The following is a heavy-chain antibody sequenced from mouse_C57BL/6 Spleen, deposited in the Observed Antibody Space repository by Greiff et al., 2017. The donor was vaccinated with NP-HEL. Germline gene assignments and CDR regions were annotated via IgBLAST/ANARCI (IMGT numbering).Heavy chain of an antibody. J-gene: IGHJ3*01. D-gene: IGHD2-5*01. V-gene: IGHV3-6*01. CDR2: ISYDGSN. Sequence: VQLQQSGPGLVKPSQSLSLTCSVTGYSITSGYYWNWIRQFPGNKLEWMGYISYDGSNNYNPSLKNRISITRYTSKNQFFLKLNSVTTEDTATYYCAAYYSNFAYWGQGTLVTVSA. CDR1: GYSITSGYY. CDR3: AAYYSNFAY.